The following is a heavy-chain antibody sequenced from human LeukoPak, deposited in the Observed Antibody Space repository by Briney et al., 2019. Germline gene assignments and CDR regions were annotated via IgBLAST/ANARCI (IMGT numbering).Heavy chain of an antibody. D-gene: IGHD3-3*01. V-gene: IGHV3-30-3*01. J-gene: IGHJ4*02. Sequence: PGGSLRLSCAASGFTFSSYAMHWVRQAPGKGLEWVAVISYDGSNKYYADSVKGRFTISRDNSKNTLYLQMNSLRAEDTAVYYCAGDDLIFGVVNWGQGTLVTVSS. CDR1: GFTFSSYA. CDR2: ISYDGSNK. CDR3: AGDDLIFGVVN.